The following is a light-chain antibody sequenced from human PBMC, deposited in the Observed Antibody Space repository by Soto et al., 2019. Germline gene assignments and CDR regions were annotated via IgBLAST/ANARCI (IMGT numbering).Light chain of an antibody. J-gene: IGLJ3*02. Sequence: QAVVTQPPSASGTPGQRVTISCSGSSSNIGSNYVYWYQQLPGTAPKLLIYRNNQRPSGVPDRFSGSKSGTSASLAISGLRSEDEADYYCAAWDDSLSDLWVFGGGTKLTVL. CDR2: RNN. V-gene: IGLV1-47*01. CDR3: AAWDDSLSDLWV. CDR1: SSNIGSNY.